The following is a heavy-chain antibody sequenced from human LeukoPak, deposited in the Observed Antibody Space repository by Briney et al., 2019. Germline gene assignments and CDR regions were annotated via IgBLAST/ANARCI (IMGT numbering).Heavy chain of an antibody. V-gene: IGHV1-2*02. D-gene: IGHD2-2*01. CDR1: GYTFTGYY. Sequence: ASVKVSCKASGYTFTGYYMHWVRQAPGQGLEWMGWINPNSGGTNYAQKFQGRVTMTRDTSISTAYMKLSRLRSDDTAVYYCARDLEATVVVVPAATLGWFDPWGQGTLVTVSS. CDR2: INPNSGGT. J-gene: IGHJ5*02. CDR3: ARDLEATVVVVPAATLGWFDP.